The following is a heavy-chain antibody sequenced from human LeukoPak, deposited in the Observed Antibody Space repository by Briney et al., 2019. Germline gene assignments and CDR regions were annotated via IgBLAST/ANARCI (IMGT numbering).Heavy chain of an antibody. V-gene: IGHV5-51*01. Sequence: GESLKISCKGSGYSFTNYWIGWVRQMPGKGLEWMGIISPGDSDTRYSPSFQGQVTISADKSISTAYLQWSSLKASDTAMYYCARQAAERGNVFDIWGQGTMVIVS. CDR3: ARQAAERGNVFDI. J-gene: IGHJ3*02. D-gene: IGHD6-25*01. CDR1: GYSFTNYW. CDR2: ISPGDSDT.